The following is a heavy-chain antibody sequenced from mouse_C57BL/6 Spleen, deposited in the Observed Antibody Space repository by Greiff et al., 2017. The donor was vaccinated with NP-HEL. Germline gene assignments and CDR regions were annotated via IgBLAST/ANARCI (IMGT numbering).Heavy chain of an antibody. CDR3: ARSRDYVDYYAMDD. J-gene: IGHJ4*01. CDR2: INPGSGGT. CDR1: GYAFTNYL. D-gene: IGHD2-4*01. Sequence: VQLQQSGAELVRPGTSVKVSCKASGYAFTNYLIEWVKQRPGQGLEWIGVINPGSGGTNYNEKFKGKATLTADKSSSTAYMQLSSLTSEDSAVYFCARSRDYVDYYAMDDWGQGTSVTVSS. V-gene: IGHV1-54*01.